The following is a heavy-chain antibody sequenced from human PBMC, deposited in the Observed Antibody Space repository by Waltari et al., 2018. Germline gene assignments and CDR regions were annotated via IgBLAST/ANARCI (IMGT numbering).Heavy chain of an antibody. D-gene: IGHD2-21*01. J-gene: IGHJ1*01. CDR2: IKTNTGKP. Sequence: QVQLVQSGSELKKPGASVKVSCKASGYTFTSYAMNWVRQAPGQGLEWMGWIKTNTGKPTYAQGFTGRFGFSLDTSVSTAYLQISSLTAEDTAVYYCARDVGVHGADSLWGYFQHCGQGTLVTVSS. V-gene: IGHV7-4-1*02. CDR3: ARDVGVHGADSLWGYFQH. CDR1: GYTFTSYA.